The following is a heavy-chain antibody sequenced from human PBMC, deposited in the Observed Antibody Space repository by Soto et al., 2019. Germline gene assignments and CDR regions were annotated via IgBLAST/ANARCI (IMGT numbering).Heavy chain of an antibody. CDR3: APTRGGGGY. Sequence: EVQLVESGGGLIQPGGSLRLSCAVSGFTVSNNYMSWVHQAPGKGLEGVSVIYSGGYTAYGDSVKGRFTISRDNSKNTIYLKINSRRADAPAVFYGAPTRGGGGYWGQGTLVTVSS. V-gene: IGHV3-53*01. D-gene: IGHD3-10*01. J-gene: IGHJ4*02. CDR1: GFTVSNNY. CDR2: IYSGGYT.